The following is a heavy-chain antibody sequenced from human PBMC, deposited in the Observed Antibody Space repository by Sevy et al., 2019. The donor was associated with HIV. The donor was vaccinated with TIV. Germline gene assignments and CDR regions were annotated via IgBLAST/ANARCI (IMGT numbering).Heavy chain of an antibody. CDR1: AFSFSTNG. D-gene: IGHD1-26*01. CDR3: AREGETSGHAGAFDI. Sequence: GGSLRLSCAASAFSFSTNGMHWVRQAPGKGLEWVALMSFDGSIQYFGDSEMGRLTISRDDSKNTFYLQVNSLRVEDTAVYYCAREGETSGHAGAFDIWGQGTMVTVSS. V-gene: IGHV3-30*19. CDR2: MSFDGSIQ. J-gene: IGHJ3*02.